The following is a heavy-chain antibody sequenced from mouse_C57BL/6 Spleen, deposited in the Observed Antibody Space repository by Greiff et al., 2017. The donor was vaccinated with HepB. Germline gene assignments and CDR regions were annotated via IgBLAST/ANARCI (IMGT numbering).Heavy chain of an antibody. CDR3: ARDYHYAMDY. Sequence: VQRVESGPELVKPGASVKISCKASGYAFSSSWMNWVKQRPGKGLEWIGRIYPGDGDTNYNGKFKGKATLTADKSSSTAYMQLSSLTSEDSAVYFCARDYHYAMDYWGQGTSVTVSS. CDR1: GYAFSSSW. CDR2: IYPGDGDT. V-gene: IGHV1-82*01. J-gene: IGHJ4*01. D-gene: IGHD2-4*01.